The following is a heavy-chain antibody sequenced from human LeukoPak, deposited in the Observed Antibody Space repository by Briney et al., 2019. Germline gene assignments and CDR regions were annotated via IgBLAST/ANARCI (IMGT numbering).Heavy chain of an antibody. CDR2: ISYDGSNN. CDR1: GFTFSSYA. J-gene: IGHJ6*02. CDR3: AKGGYCSSTNCYYYGMDV. Sequence: PGRSLRLSCAASGFTFSSYAMHWVRQAPGKGLERVAVISYDGSNNYYADSVKGRFTISRDNSKDTLYLQMNSLRAEDTAVYYCAKGGYCSSTNCYYYGMDVWGQGTRSSSP. V-gene: IGHV3-30*18. D-gene: IGHD2-2*01.